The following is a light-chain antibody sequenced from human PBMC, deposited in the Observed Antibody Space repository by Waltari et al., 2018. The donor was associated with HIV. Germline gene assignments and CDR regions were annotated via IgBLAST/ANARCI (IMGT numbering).Light chain of an antibody. CDR1: SSDVGGSNY. CDR2: EVS. J-gene: IGLJ3*02. CDR3: SSYTSSSTLRV. Sequence: QSALTQPASVSGSPGQSITISCTGTSSDVGGSNYVSWYQQPPGKAPKLMIYEVSNRPSGVSNRFSGSKSGNTASLTISGLQAEDEADYYCSSYTSSSTLRVFGGGTKLTVL. V-gene: IGLV2-14*01.